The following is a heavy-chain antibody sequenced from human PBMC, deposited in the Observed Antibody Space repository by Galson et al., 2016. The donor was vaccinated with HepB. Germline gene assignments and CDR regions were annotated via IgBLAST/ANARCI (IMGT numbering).Heavy chain of an antibody. CDR1: GFTFRSYA. Sequence: SLRLSCAASGFTFRSYAMTWVRQAPGKGLDWVSTISGSGDETNYADSVKGRFTFSRDNSKNTLYLQMTSLRAEDTAVYYCASGIAVTTSHSFWYCDLWGRGTLVTVSS. CDR3: ASGIAVTTSHSFWYCDL. D-gene: IGHD3-10*01. V-gene: IGHV3-23*01. CDR2: ISGSGDET. J-gene: IGHJ2*01.